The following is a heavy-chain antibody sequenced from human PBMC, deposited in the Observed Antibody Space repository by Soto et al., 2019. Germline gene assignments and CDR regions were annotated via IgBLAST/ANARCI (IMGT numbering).Heavy chain of an antibody. J-gene: IGHJ4*02. CDR2: INPNSGGT. D-gene: IGHD5-12*01. CDR3: ASVDRDGYNYFYPY. V-gene: IGHV1-2*04. Sequence: ASVKVSCKASGYTFTGYYMHWVRQAPGQGLEWMGWINPNSGGTNYAQKFQGWVTMTRDTSTSTVYMELSSLRSEDTAVYYCASVDRDGYNYFYPYWGQGTRVTVSS. CDR1: GYTFTGYY.